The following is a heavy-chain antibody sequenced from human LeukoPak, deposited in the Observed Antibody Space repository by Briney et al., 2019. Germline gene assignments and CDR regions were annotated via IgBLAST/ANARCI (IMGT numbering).Heavy chain of an antibody. CDR2: IFYSGNT. Sequence: SETLSLTCTVSGGSISSSTYYGGWIRQPPGKGLEWIGSIFYSGNTYYNPSLKSRVTISIDTSKNQFSLKLSSVTAADTAVYYCARANGYGLLDYWGQGTLVTVSS. V-gene: IGHV4-39*07. J-gene: IGHJ4*02. CDR1: GGSISSSTYY. D-gene: IGHD5-18*01. CDR3: ARANGYGLLDY.